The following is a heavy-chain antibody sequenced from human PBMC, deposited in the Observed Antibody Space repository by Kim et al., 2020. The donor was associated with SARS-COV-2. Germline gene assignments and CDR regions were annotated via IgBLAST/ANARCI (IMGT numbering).Heavy chain of an antibody. V-gene: IGHV4-59*01. J-gene: IGHJ4*02. D-gene: IGHD2-8*02. CDR1: GGSISSYY. CDR3: ARGLLVADYYFDY. CDR2: IYYSGST. Sequence: SETLSLTCTVSGGSISSYYWSWIRQPPGKGLEWIGYIYYSGSTNYNPSLKSRVTISVDTSKNQFSLKLSSVTAADTAVYYCARGLLVADYYFDYWGQGTLVTVSS.